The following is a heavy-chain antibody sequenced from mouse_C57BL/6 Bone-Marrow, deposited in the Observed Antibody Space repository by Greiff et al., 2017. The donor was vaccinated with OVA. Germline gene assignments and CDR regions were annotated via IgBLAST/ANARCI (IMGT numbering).Heavy chain of an antibody. CDR1: GFSFNTYA. CDR2: IRSKSNNYAT. CDR3: VREGVLLRGYFDY. J-gene: IGHJ2*01. V-gene: IGHV10-1*01. Sequence: EVMLVESGGGLVQPKGSLKLSCAASGFSFNTYAMNWVRQAPGKGLEWVARIRSKSNNYATYYADSVKDRFTISRDDSESMLYLQMNNLKTEDTAMYYCVREGVLLRGYFDYWGQGTTLTVSS. D-gene: IGHD1-1*01.